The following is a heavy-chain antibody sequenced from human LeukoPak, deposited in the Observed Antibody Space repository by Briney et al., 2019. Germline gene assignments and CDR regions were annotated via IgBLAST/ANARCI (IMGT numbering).Heavy chain of an antibody. CDR2: IYYSGST. Sequence: SETLSLTCAVSGGSISSSSYYWGWIRQPPGKGLEWIGSIYYSGSTYYNQSLKSRDTISVDTSKNQFSLKLSSVTAADTAVYYCARPYCSSTSCYISAFDIWGQGTMVTVSS. D-gene: IGHD2-2*02. CDR1: GGSISSSSYY. CDR3: ARPYCSSTSCYISAFDI. V-gene: IGHV4-39*01. J-gene: IGHJ3*02.